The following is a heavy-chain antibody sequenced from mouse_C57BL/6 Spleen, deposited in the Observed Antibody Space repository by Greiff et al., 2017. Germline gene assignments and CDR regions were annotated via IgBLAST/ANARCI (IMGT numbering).Heavy chain of an antibody. Sequence: QVHVKQPGTELVKPGASVKLSCKASGYTFTSYWMDWVKQRPGQGLEWIGNINPSNGGTNYNEKFKSKATLTVDKASSTAYMQLRSLTSEDSAVYYCSTCYNGNSPYFDYWGQGTTLTVSS. CDR2: INPSNGGT. J-gene: IGHJ2*01. V-gene: IGHV1-53*01. CDR3: STCYNGNSPYFDY. CDR1: GYTFTSYW. D-gene: IGHD2-1*01.